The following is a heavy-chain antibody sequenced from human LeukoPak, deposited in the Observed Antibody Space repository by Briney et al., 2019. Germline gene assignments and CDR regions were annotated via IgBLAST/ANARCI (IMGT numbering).Heavy chain of an antibody. V-gene: IGHV1-69*13. D-gene: IGHD1-1*01. CDR3: AKNPGGLEPPFDY. CDR1: GGTFSSYA. Sequence: SVKVSCKASGGTFSSYAISWVRQAPGQGLEWMGGIIPIFGTANYAQKFQGRVTITADESTSTAYMELSSLRSEDTAVYYCAKNPGGLEPPFDYWGQGTLVTVSS. J-gene: IGHJ4*02. CDR2: IIPIFGTA.